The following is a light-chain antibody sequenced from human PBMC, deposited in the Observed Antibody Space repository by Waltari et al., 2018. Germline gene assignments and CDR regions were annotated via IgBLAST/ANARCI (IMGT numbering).Light chain of an antibody. Sequence: QAVVTQEPSLTVSPGGTVTLTCGPSAGAVTSGLYPYWFQQKPGQAPRPLIYDTSNKHSWTPARFSGSLLGGKAALTLSGAQPEDEAEYYCLISYSGVGVFGGGTKLTVL. CDR2: DTS. CDR1: AGAVTSGLY. V-gene: IGLV7-46*01. CDR3: LISYSGVGV. J-gene: IGLJ3*02.